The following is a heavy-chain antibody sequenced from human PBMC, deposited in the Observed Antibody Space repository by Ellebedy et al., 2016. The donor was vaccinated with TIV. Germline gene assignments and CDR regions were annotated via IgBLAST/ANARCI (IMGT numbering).Heavy chain of an antibody. D-gene: IGHD1-26*01. CDR1: GVSISSHY. J-gene: IGHJ4*02. Sequence: MPSETLSLTCTVSGVSISSHYWSWTRQPPGKGLEWIGYIYNSVITNYNPSLKSRVTMSVDTSKRQLSLKLRSVTAADTAVYYCARRYSGSSYHYFDYWGQGTLVIVSS. V-gene: IGHV4-59*08. CDR2: IYNSVIT. CDR3: ARRYSGSSYHYFDY.